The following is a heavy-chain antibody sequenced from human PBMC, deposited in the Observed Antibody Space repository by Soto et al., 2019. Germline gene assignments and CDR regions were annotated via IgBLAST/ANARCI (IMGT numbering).Heavy chain of an antibody. V-gene: IGHV1-2*04. CDR2: INPNSGDT. Sequence: ASVKVSCKASGYIFTGYYLLWVRQAPGQRLEWRGWINPNSGDTNYTKKFQGWVTMTRDTSISTAYMELSRLRSDDTAVYYCATSRISIAVSGETEYYFDYWRQGTLDTVSS. CDR1: GYIFTGYY. D-gene: IGHD6-19*01. CDR3: ATSRISIAVSGETEYYFDY. J-gene: IGHJ4*02.